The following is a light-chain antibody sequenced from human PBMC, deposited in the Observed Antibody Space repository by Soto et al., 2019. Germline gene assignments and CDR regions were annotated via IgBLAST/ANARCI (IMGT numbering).Light chain of an antibody. CDR3: AAWDDSLNGVV. V-gene: IGLV1-44*01. J-gene: IGLJ2*01. CDR1: SSNIGRNT. Sequence: QSVLTQPPSASGTPGQRVTISCSGSSSNIGRNTVNWYQQLPGTAPKLLIYSNNQPPSGVPDRFSGSKSGTSASLAISGLQSEDEAAYYCAAWDDSLNGVVFGGGTKVTVL. CDR2: SNN.